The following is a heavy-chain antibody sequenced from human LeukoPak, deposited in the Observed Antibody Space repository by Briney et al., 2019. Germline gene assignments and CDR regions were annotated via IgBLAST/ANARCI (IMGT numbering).Heavy chain of an antibody. J-gene: IGHJ6*02. V-gene: IGHV3-74*01. CDR3: AKRGLWFGDADGMDV. CDR1: GNYW. D-gene: IGHD3-10*01. CDR2: INSDGSWT. Sequence: PGGSLRPSCAASGNYWIHWVRQAPGKGLVWVSHINSDGSWTSYADSVKGRFTISRDNSKNTLYLQMNSLRAEDTAVYYCAKRGLWFGDADGMDVWGQGTTVTVSS.